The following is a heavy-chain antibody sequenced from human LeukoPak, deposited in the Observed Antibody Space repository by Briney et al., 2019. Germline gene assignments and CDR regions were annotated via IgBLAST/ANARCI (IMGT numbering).Heavy chain of an antibody. J-gene: IGHJ5*02. CDR2: INPNSGGT. Sequence: ASVKVSCKASGYTFADYYIHWVRQAPGQGLEWMGWINPNSGGTNYAQKLQGRVTMTTDTSTSTAYMELRSLRSDDTAVYYCARDWSREAVASNWVVWFDPWGQGTLVTVSS. V-gene: IGHV1-2*02. CDR1: GYTFADYY. D-gene: IGHD6-19*01. CDR3: ARDWSREAVASNWVVWFDP.